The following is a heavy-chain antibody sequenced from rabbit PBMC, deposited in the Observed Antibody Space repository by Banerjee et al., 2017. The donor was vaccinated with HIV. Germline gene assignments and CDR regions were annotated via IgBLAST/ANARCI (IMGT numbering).Heavy chain of an antibody. CDR1: GFDLSNYYY. CDR2: IDTGDGNT. J-gene: IGHJ6*01. V-gene: IGHV1S45*01. D-gene: IGHD7-1*01. CDR3: ARDLAAVTGWNFGL. Sequence: QAQLEESWGDLVKPEGSLTLTCNASGFDLSNYYYLCWVRQAPGKGLEWVGCIDTGDGNTYYASWAKGRFTISKTSSTTVTLQLNSLTAAYTATYFCARDLAAVTGWNFGLWGPGTLVTVS.